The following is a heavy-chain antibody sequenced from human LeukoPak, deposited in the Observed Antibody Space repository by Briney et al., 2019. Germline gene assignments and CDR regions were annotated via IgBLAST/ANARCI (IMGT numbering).Heavy chain of an antibody. J-gene: IGHJ6*03. Sequence: SETLSLTCTVSGGSIISYYWSWIRQPPGKGLEWIGYIYYSGSTNYNPSLKSRVTISVDTSKNQFSLKLSSVTAADTAVYYCARGLPNCSGGSCYYYYYYMDVWGKGTTVTVSS. CDR1: GGSIISYY. D-gene: IGHD2-15*01. CDR3: ARGLPNCSGGSCYYYYYYMDV. V-gene: IGHV4-59*01. CDR2: IYYSGST.